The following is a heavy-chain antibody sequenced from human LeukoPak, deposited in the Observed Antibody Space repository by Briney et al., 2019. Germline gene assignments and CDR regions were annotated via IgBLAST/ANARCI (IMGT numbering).Heavy chain of an antibody. J-gene: IGHJ6*03. CDR1: GFTVSSNY. D-gene: IGHD6-13*01. Sequence: SGGSLRLSCAASGFTVSSNYMSWVRQAPGKGLEWVSVIYSGGSTYYADSVKGRFTISRDNSKNTLYLQMNSLRAEDTAVYYCAKAWGSSWYWSYYYYMDVWGKGTTVTVSS. V-gene: IGHV3-53*01. CDR3: AKAWGSSWYWSYYYYMDV. CDR2: IYSGGST.